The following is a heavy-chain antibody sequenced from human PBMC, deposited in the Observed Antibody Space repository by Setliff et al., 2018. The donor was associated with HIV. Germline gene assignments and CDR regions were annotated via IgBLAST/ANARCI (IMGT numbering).Heavy chain of an antibody. CDR1: GGSISSSSYY. CDR3: AGIIATPGTT. J-gene: IGHJ1*01. V-gene: IGHV4-39*07. Sequence: SETLSLTCNVSGGSISSSSYYWGWIRQPPGKGLEWIGSIYYSGSTNYNPPLKSRVTISVDTSKNQFSLKLSSVTAADTAVYYCAGIIATPGTTWGQGTLVTVSS. D-gene: IGHD6-13*01. CDR2: IYYSGST.